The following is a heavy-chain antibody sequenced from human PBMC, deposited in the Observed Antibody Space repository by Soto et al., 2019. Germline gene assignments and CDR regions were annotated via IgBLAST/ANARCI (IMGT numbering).Heavy chain of an antibody. J-gene: IGHJ6*02. V-gene: IGHV3-30*18. Sequence: GGSLRLSCAASGFIFSKYGMHWVRQAPGKGLEWVAFISYDGNTRYYGDSVKGRFTISRDNSKNKLYLQMNRLRGEDTAVFYCANGGEGGTDDYYYYGLDVWGPGTTVTVSS. CDR3: ANGGEGGTDDYYYYGLDV. D-gene: IGHD2-15*01. CDR2: ISYDGNTR. CDR1: GFIFSKYG.